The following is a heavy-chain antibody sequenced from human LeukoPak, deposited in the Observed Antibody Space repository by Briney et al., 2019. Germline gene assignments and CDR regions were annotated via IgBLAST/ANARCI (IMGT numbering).Heavy chain of an antibody. V-gene: IGHV3-53*01. CDR3: ARHDWFDP. J-gene: IGHJ5*02. CDR2: IYSGGST. CDR1: GXXVSXDY. Sequence: GSLRLSCAVSGXXVSXDYMSXVRQAPGKGLEWVSTIYSGGSTYYADSVKGRFTISRDNSKNTLYLQMNSLRAEDTAVYYCARHDWFDPWGRGTLVTVSS.